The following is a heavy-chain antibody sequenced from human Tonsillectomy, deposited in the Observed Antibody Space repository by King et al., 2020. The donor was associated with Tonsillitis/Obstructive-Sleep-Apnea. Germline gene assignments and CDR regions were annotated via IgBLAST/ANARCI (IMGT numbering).Heavy chain of an antibody. CDR3: ARPRITGTTSYAF. D-gene: IGHD1-20*01. Sequence: VQLVESGAEVKKPGESLKISCTGSGYSFSNYWIGWVRQMPGKGLEWMGIIYPGDSDTRYSPSFQGQVTISADRSISTTYLQWNSLKASATAMYYCARPRITGTTSYAFWGQGTLVTVSS. CDR1: GYSFSNYW. J-gene: IGHJ4*02. CDR2: IYPGDSDT. V-gene: IGHV5-51*01.